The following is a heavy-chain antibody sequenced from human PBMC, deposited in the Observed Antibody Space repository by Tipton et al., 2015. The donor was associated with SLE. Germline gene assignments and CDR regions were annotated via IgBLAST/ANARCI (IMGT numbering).Heavy chain of an antibody. CDR1: GFTFSSYG. Sequence: GSLRLSCAASGFTFSSYGMHWVRQAPGKGLEWVAFIRYDGSNKYYADSVKGRFTISRDNSNNTLYLQMNSLRAEETAVYYCAKDCFGSSWGDAFDIWGQGTMVTVSS. D-gene: IGHD6-13*01. V-gene: IGHV3-30*02. CDR2: IRYDGSNK. CDR3: AKDCFGSSWGDAFDI. J-gene: IGHJ3*02.